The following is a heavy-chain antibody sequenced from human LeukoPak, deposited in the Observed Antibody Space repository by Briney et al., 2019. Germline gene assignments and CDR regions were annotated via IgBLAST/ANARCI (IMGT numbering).Heavy chain of an antibody. Sequence: SVKVSCKASGGTFSSYAISWVRQAPGQGLEWMGGIIPIFGAANYAQKFQGRVTITTDESTSTAYMELSSLRSEDTAVYYCARDISGSYHYFDYWGQGTLVTVSS. CDR1: GGTFSSYA. V-gene: IGHV1-69*05. J-gene: IGHJ4*02. CDR3: ARDISGSYHYFDY. D-gene: IGHD1-26*01. CDR2: IIPIFGAA.